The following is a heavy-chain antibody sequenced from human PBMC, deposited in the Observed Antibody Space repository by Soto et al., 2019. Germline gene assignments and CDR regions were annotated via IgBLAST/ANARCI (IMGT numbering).Heavy chain of an antibody. D-gene: IGHD6-6*01. V-gene: IGHV3-23*01. J-gene: IGHJ3*02. CDR1: GFTFSSYA. Sequence: GGSLRLSCAASGFTFSSYAMSWVRQAPGKGLEWVSAISCSGGSTYYADSVKGRFTISRDNSKNTLYLQMNSLRAEDTAVYYCAKCEYSSSSWEAFDIWGQGTMVTVSS. CDR3: AKCEYSSSSWEAFDI. CDR2: ISCSGGST.